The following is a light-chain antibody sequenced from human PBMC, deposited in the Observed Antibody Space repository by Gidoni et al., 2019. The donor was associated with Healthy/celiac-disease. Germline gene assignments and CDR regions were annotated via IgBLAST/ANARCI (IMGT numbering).Light chain of an antibody. J-gene: IGKJ4*01. V-gene: IGKV3-11*01. CDR3: QQRSNWPLT. Sequence: EIVFTQSPATLSLSPGERATLSCRASQSVSSYLAWYQQKPGQAPRLLIYDASNRAPGIPARFSGSGSGTDFTLTISSLEPEDFAVYYCQQRSNWPLTFGGGTKVEIK. CDR2: DAS. CDR1: QSVSSY.